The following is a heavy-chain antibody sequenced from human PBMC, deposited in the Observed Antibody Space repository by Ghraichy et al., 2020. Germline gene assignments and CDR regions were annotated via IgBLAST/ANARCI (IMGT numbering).Heavy chain of an antibody. J-gene: IGHJ1*01. CDR2: TSYRGDT. Sequence: SETLSLTCSVSGDSVSNRKFYWAWIRQAPGKGLEWIGSTSYRGDTYYNPSLESRVVVSIDTSKNTFSLKMNYVTATDTAVYYCARRLAAAGGGNEYFQDWGQGALVIVSS. CDR3: ARRLAAAGGGNEYFQD. CDR1: GDSVSNRKFY. V-gene: IGHV4-39*02. D-gene: IGHD6-13*01.